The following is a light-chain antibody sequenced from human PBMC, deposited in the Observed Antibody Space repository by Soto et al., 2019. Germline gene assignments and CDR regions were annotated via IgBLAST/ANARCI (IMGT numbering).Light chain of an antibody. CDR2: AAS. V-gene: IGKV1-39*01. J-gene: IGKJ4*01. CDR1: QGIRND. Sequence: DIQMTQSPSSVSASVGDRVTITCRASQGIRNDLGWYQQKPGQAPTVXIYAASSLQNGVPARFGGSGAGTDFILTISNLQPEDCEIDDCQQSFSIPLTFGGGTKVDIK. CDR3: QQSFSIPLT.